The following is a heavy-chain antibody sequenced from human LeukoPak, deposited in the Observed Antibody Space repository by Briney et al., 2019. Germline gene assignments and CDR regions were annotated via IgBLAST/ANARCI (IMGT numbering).Heavy chain of an antibody. Sequence: SETLSPTCSVSGGSISISDHYWGWIRQPPGKGLEWIGNIYYSGSTYYNPSLQSRVTISVDTSKNQFSVNLSSVTAADTAVYYCARMIGSESDYWGQGTLVTVSS. D-gene: IGHD3-16*01. CDR1: GGSISISDHY. CDR2: IYYSGST. V-gene: IGHV4-39*01. J-gene: IGHJ4*02. CDR3: ARMIGSESDY.